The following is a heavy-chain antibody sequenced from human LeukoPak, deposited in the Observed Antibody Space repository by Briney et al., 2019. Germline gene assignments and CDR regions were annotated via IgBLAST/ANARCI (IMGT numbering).Heavy chain of an antibody. CDR3: ARHGTSSYYYYAMDV. D-gene: IGHD1-1*01. V-gene: IGHV4-59*08. J-gene: IGHJ6*02. CDR1: GGSMSTYY. CDR2: IYYSGST. Sequence: PSETLSLTCTVSGGSMSTYYWSWIRQPPGKGLEWIGYIYYSGSTNFNPSLTSRVTMSVDTSKNQFSLRLSSVTAADTAVYYCARHGTSSYYYYAMDVWGQGTTVTVSS.